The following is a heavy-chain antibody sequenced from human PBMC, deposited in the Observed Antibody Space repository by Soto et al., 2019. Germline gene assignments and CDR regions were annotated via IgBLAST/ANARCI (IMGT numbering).Heavy chain of an antibody. Sequence: GGSLRLSCAASGFTFSSYWMSWVRQAPGKGLEWVANIKQDGSEKYYVDSVKGRFTISRDNAKNSLYLQMNSLRAEDTAVYYCARGWGDYGDLDDAFDIWGQGTMVTVSS. CDR3: ARGWGDYGDLDDAFDI. V-gene: IGHV3-7*05. D-gene: IGHD4-17*01. J-gene: IGHJ3*02. CDR2: IKQDGSEK. CDR1: GFTFSSYW.